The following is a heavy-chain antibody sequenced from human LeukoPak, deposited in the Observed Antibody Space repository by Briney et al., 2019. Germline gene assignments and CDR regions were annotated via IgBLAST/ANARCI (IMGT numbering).Heavy chain of an antibody. CDR1: GGSISSSSYY. Sequence: SETLSLTCTVSGGSISSSSYYWGWIRQPPGKGLEWIGSIYYSGSTYYNPSLKSRVTIPVDTSKNQFSLKLSSVTAADTAVYYCARPLEENDAFDIWGQRTMVTVSS. CDR2: IYYSGST. D-gene: IGHD5-24*01. V-gene: IGHV4-39*01. J-gene: IGHJ3*02. CDR3: ARPLEENDAFDI.